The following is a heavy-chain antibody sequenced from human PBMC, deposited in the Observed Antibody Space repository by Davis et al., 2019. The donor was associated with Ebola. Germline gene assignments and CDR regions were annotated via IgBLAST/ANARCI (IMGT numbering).Heavy chain of an antibody. CDR3: AKGCSGTTNCYIDY. Sequence: GESLKISCAASGFTFSSYSMNWVRQAPGKGLEWVSGISGSGTNTYYADSVRGRFTISRDNSKSTLYLQMNSLRAEDTAVYYCAKGCSGTTNCYIDYWGQGTLVTVSP. D-gene: IGHD2-2*02. CDR2: ISGSGTNT. CDR1: GFTFSSYS. J-gene: IGHJ4*02. V-gene: IGHV3-23*01.